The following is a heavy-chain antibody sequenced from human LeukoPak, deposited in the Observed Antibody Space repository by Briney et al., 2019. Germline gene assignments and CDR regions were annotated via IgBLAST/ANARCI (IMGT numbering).Heavy chain of an antibody. CDR3: ARDLSGPSVY. J-gene: IGHJ4*02. Sequence: QAGGTLRLSCAASGFTFSNYWLSWVCQPPGKALEWVANMKPDGGESYYVDSVKGRFTISRDNAKNSLYLQMNSLRAEDTAIYYCARDLSGPSVYWGQGTLVTVSS. CDR2: MKPDGGES. V-gene: IGHV3-7*01. D-gene: IGHD2-15*01. CDR1: GFTFSNYW.